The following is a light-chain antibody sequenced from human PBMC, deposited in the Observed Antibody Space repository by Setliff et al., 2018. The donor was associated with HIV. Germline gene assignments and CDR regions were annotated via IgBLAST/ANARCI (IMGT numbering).Light chain of an antibody. J-gene: IGLJ1*01. Sequence: QSALAQPRSVSGSPGQSVTISCTGTSSDVGLYNYVSWYQHHPGKAPKLMIFDVSKRPSGVPDRFSGSKSCNKASLTISGLQTEDEADYYCCSYAGSYSYVFGAGTKVTVL. CDR1: SSDVGLYNY. V-gene: IGLV2-11*01. CDR2: DVS. CDR3: CSYAGSYSYV.